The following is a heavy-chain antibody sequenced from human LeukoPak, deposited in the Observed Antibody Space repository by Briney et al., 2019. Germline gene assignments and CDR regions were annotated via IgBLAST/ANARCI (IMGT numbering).Heavy chain of an antibody. CDR1: GFSFSSYS. Sequence: GGSLRLSCAASGFSFSSYSMNWVRQAPGKGLEWVSSISSSSSYIYYADSVKGRFTISRDNAKNSLYLQMNSLRAEDTAVYYCARGDTAMVNYFDYWGQGTLVTVSS. CDR3: ARGDTAMVNYFDY. CDR2: ISSSSSYI. J-gene: IGHJ4*02. D-gene: IGHD5-18*01. V-gene: IGHV3-21*01.